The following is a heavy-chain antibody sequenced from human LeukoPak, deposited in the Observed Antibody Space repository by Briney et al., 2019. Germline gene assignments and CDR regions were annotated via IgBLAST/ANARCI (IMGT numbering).Heavy chain of an antibody. D-gene: IGHD3-22*01. CDR2: ISSSSSYT. CDR1: GFTFSDYY. V-gene: IGHV3-11*06. CDR3: ARVLMSYYYDSSGYFDSFDY. J-gene: IGHJ4*02. Sequence: GGSLRLCCAASGFTFSDYYMSWIRQAPGKGLEWVSYISSSSSYTNYADSVKGRFTISRDNAKNSLYLQMNSLRAEDTAVYYCARVLMSYYYDSSGYFDSFDYWGQGTLVTVSS.